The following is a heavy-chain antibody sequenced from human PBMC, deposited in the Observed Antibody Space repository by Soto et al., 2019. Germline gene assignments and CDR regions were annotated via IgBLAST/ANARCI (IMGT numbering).Heavy chain of an antibody. J-gene: IGHJ6*02. CDR2: IYHSGST. CDR1: GGSISSSNW. CDR3: ARVSGSYSYGMDV. Sequence: QVQLQESGPGLVKPSGTLSLTGAVSGGSISSSNWWSWVRQPPGKGLEWIGEIYHSGSTNYNPSLRSRVNISVDKSKNQFSLKLSSVTAADTAVYYCARVSGSYSYGMDVWGQGTTVTVSS. D-gene: IGHD1-26*01. V-gene: IGHV4-4*02.